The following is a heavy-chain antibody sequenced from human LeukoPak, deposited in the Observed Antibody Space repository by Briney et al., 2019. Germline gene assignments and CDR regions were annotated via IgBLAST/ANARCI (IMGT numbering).Heavy chain of an antibody. J-gene: IGHJ4*02. D-gene: IGHD3-10*01. CDR1: GFTFSDYY. CDR2: INWNDGST. Sequence: GGSLRLSCAASGFTFSDYYMSWIRQAPGKGLEWVSGINWNDGSTGYADSVKGRFTISRDNAKNSLYLQMNSLRAEDTAVYYCARDRSPGNFDYWGQGTLVTVSS. CDR3: ARDRSPGNFDY. V-gene: IGHV3-20*04.